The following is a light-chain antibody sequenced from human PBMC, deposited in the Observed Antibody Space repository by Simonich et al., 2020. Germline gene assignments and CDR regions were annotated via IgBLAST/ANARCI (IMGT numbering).Light chain of an antibody. CDR3: QQYNNWSWT. CDR1: QSVSSN. J-gene: IGKJ1*01. Sequence: EIVMTQSPATLSVSPGKRATLSCRASQSVSSNLAWYQQKPGQAPRLLIYGASTRATGIPARFSGSGSGTEFTLTISSMQSEDCAVYYCQQYNNWSWTFGQGTKVEIK. CDR2: GAS. V-gene: IGKV3-15*01.